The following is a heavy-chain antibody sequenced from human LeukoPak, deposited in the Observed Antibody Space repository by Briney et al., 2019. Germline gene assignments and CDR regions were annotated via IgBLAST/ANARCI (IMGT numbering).Heavy chain of an antibody. CDR1: GFTFSSYW. V-gene: IGHV3-7*01. Sequence: YPGGSLRLSCAASGFTFSSYWMSWVRQAPGKGLEWVANIKQDGSEKYYVDSVKGRFTISRDNAKNSLYLQMNSLRAEDTAVYYCARDGSGVRGVINYYYYGMDVWGQGTTVTVSS. CDR3: ARDGSGVRGVINYYYYGMDV. J-gene: IGHJ6*02. D-gene: IGHD3-10*02. CDR2: IKQDGSEK.